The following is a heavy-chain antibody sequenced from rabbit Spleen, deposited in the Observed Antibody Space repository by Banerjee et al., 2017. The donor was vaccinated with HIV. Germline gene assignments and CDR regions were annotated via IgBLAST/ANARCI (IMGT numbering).Heavy chain of an antibody. V-gene: IGHV1S40*01. D-gene: IGHD8-1*01. Sequence: QPLAESGGDLVKPVASLTLTCTASGFSFSSSDYMCWVRQAPGKGLEWISCIAGGSGGFTYSATWAKGRFTCSKTSSTTVTLQMTSLTVADTATYFCARDTGSSFSSYGMDLWGPGTLVTV. CDR3: ARDTGSSFSSYGMDL. J-gene: IGHJ6*01. CDR1: GFSFSSSDY. CDR2: IAGGSGGFT.